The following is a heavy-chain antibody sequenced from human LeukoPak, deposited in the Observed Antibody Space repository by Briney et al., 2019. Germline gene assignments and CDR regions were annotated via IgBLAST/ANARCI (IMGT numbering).Heavy chain of an antibody. CDR2: ISGSGGST. CDR1: GFTFSGYA. CDR3: AWGYCSNTSCSIFDY. J-gene: IGHJ4*02. V-gene: IGHV3-23*01. D-gene: IGHD2-2*01. Sequence: GGSLRLSCAASGFTFSGYAMSWVRQAPGKGLEWVSAISGSGGSTYYADSVKGRFTISRDNSKNTLYLQMNSLRAEDTAVYYCAWGYCSNTSCSIFDYWGQGTLVTVSS.